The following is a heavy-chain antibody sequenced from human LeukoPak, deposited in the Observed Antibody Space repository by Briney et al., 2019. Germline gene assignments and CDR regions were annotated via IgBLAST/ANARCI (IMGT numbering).Heavy chain of an antibody. Sequence: PGGSLRRSGAASGFTFSSYSMNWVRQAPGNGLEGGSSISSSSSYISYEDSVKGRFTISRDNAKNSLYLQMHSLRAEDTAVYYCAREPGTSYYYGMDVWGQGNTVTVSS. CDR3: AREPGTSYYYGMDV. CDR2: ISSSSSYI. V-gene: IGHV3-21*01. D-gene: IGHD6-13*01. J-gene: IGHJ6*02. CDR1: GFTFSSYS.